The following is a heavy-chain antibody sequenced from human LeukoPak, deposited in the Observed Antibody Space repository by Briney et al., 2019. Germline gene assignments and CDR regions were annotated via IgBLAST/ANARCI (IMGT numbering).Heavy chain of an antibody. CDR1: GGTFSSYA. Sequence: ASVKVSCKASGGTFSSYAISWVRQAPGQGLEWMGWISAYNGNTNYAQKLQGRVTMTTDTSTSTAYMELRSLRSDDTAVYYCASVYSSSPATLDPWGQGTLVTVSS. J-gene: IGHJ5*02. V-gene: IGHV1-18*01. CDR2: ISAYNGNT. D-gene: IGHD6-6*01. CDR3: ASVYSSSPATLDP.